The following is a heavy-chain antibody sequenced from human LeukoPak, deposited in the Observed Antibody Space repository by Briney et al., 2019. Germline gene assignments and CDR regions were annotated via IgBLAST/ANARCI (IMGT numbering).Heavy chain of an antibody. CDR3: ARFRVVPAVFYFDY. CDR2: IYTSGST. V-gene: IGHV4-4*07. CDR1: GGSISSYY. D-gene: IGHD2-2*01. Sequence: SETLSLTCTVSGGSISSYYWSWIRQPAGKGLEWIGRIYTSGSTNYNPSLKSRVTISVDTSKNQFSLKLSSVTAADTAVYYCARFRVVPAVFYFDYWGQGTLVTVSS. J-gene: IGHJ4*02.